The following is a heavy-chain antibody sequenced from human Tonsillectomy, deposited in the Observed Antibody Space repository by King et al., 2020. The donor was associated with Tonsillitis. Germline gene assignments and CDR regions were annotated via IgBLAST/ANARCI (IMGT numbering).Heavy chain of an antibody. Sequence: VQLVESGGGLVQPGRSLRLSCEASGFTFSDYCMHWVRQTPAKGLEWVAIISFDGSDIYQADSVKGRITISGDNSENTVFLQMNSLRAEDAAVYYCAKDVLRFGSGSFPGSWGQGTLVTVSS. V-gene: IGHV3-30*18. CDR1: GFTFSDYC. J-gene: IGHJ5*02. CDR2: ISFDGSDI. D-gene: IGHD3-10*01. CDR3: AKDVLRFGSGSFPGS.